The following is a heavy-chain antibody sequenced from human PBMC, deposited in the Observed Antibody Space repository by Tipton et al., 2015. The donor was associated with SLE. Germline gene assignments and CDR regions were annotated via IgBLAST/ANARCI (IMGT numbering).Heavy chain of an antibody. V-gene: IGHV4-34*01. J-gene: IGHJ4*02. D-gene: IGHD6-13*01. CDR3: ATSWAPAGRGMVYFDY. Sequence: TLSLTCVVYGGSFSGHYWWNWIRQSPEKGLEWIGEINHSGSTNYNPSLKSRVTISVDTSKNQFSLELSSATAADTAVYYCATSWAPAGRGMVYFDYWGQGKLVTVSS. CDR1: GGSFSGHY. CDR2: INHSGST.